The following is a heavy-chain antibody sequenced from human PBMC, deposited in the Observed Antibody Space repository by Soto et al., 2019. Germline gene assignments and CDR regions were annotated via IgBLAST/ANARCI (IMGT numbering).Heavy chain of an antibody. CDR1: GGSFSGYY. J-gene: IGHJ4*02. D-gene: IGHD2-2*01. V-gene: IGHV4-34*01. Sequence: SETLSLTCAVYGGSFSGYYWGWIRQPPGKGLEWIGEINHSGSTNYNPSLKSRVTISVDTSKNQFSLKLSSVTAADTAVYYCARGICSSTSCYSVATTFDYWGPGTLVTVSS. CDR3: ARGICSSTSCYSVATTFDY. CDR2: INHSGST.